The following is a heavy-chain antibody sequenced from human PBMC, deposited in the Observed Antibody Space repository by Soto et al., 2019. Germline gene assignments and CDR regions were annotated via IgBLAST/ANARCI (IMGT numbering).Heavy chain of an antibody. CDR2: MNPNSGNT. CDR3: ARGGEGWFGEFGIDAFDI. V-gene: IGHV1-8*01. J-gene: IGHJ3*02. D-gene: IGHD3-10*01. Sequence: ASVKVSCKASGYTFTSHDINWVRQATGQGLEWMGWMNPNSGNTGYAQKFQGRVTMTRNTSISTAYMELSSLRSEDTAVYYCARGGEGWFGEFGIDAFDIWGQGTMVTVSS. CDR1: GYTFTSHD.